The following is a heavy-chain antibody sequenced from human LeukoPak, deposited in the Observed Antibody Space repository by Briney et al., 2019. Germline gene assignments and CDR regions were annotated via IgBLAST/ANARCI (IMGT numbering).Heavy chain of an antibody. J-gene: IGHJ4*02. V-gene: IGHV1-18*01. Sequence: GASVKVSCKASGYTFTSYGISWVRQAPGQGLEWMGWISAYNGNTNYAQKFQGRVTMTRDTSTSTVYMELSSLRSEDTAVYYCARDRGILLWFGELDYWGQGTLVTVSS. CDR1: GYTFTSYG. CDR3: ARDRGILLWFGELDY. CDR2: ISAYNGNT. D-gene: IGHD3-10*01.